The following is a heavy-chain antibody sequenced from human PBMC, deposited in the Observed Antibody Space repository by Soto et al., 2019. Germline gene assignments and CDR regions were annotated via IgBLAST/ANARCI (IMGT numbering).Heavy chain of an antibody. CDR1: GDSITSSSYY. Sequence: SDTLSLTCTVSGDSITSSSYYWVWIRQPPGKGLEWIGSIYYSGSTYYNPSLKSRVTISVDTSKNQFSLKLSSVTAADTAVYYCVSNEPNYYDSSGLDAFDIWGQGTMVT. D-gene: IGHD3-22*01. J-gene: IGHJ3*02. CDR3: VSNEPNYYDSSGLDAFDI. CDR2: IYYSGST. V-gene: IGHV4-39*01.